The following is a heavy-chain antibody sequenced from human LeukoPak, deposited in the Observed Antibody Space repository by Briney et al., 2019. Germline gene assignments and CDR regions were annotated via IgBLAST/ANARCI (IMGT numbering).Heavy chain of an antibody. Sequence: SETLSLTCTVSGGSVSSGRYYWSWIRQPPGKGLEWIGCMYSSGSTNYNPSLNSRVTISIDTSKNQFSLKLSSVTAADTAVYYCARHYGPWGQGTLVTVSS. V-gene: IGHV4-61*01. D-gene: IGHD3-16*01. CDR1: GGSVSSGRYY. CDR3: ARHYGP. CDR2: MYSSGST. J-gene: IGHJ5*02.